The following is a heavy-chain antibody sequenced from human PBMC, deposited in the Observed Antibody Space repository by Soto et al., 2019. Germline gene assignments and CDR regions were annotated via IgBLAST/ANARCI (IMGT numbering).Heavy chain of an antibody. Sequence: GASVKVSCKASGGTFSSYAISWVRQAPGQGLEWMGGIIPIFGTANYAQKFQGRVTITADESTSAAYMELSSLSSEDTAVYYCARGIAAAGNWFDPWGQGTLVTVSS. CDR1: GGTFSSYA. D-gene: IGHD6-13*01. J-gene: IGHJ5*02. V-gene: IGHV1-69*13. CDR3: ARGIAAAGNWFDP. CDR2: IIPIFGTA.